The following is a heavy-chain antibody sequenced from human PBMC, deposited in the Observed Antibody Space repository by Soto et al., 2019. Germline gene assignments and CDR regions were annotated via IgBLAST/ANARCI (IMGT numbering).Heavy chain of an antibody. CDR3: ARLPLLLIVGGTDYYYYGMDV. V-gene: IGHV4-39*01. D-gene: IGHD1-26*01. Sequence: ETLSLTCHVSGDSLSSSFYSWAWIRQPRGKGLEWIGTIYSSGSTFYNPSLKSRVATSVDASKNQFSLRLSSVNAADTAVYYFARLPLLLIVGGTDYYYYGMDVWGKETTVT. CDR2: IYSSGST. CDR1: GDSLSSSFYS. J-gene: IGHJ6*04.